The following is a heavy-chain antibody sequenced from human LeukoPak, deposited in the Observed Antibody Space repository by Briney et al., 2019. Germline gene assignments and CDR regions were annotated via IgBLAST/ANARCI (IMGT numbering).Heavy chain of an antibody. V-gene: IGHV1-69*04. J-gene: IGHJ5*02. CDR3: AKDPSNSIGRMTWFDP. CDR1: GGTFSSYA. CDR2: IIPILGIA. D-gene: IGHD2/OR15-2a*01. Sequence: SVKVSCKASGGTFSSYAISWVRQAPGQGLEWMGRIIPILGIANYAQKFQGRVTITADKSTSTAYMELRSLRSDDTAVYYCAKDPSNSIGRMTWFDPWGQGTLVTVSS.